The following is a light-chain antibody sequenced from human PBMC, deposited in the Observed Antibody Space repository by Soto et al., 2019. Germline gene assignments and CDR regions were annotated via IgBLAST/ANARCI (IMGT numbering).Light chain of an antibody. CDR3: QKYNSAPHT. CDR2: AAS. J-gene: IGKJ4*01. V-gene: IGKV1-27*01. Sequence: DIQMTQSPSSLSASVGDRVTITCRTSQDISTYLAWYQQKPGKVPKLLIYAASTLQSWVPSRFSGGGSGTDFSLTISSLQPEDVATDYCQKYNSAPHTFGGGTKVEIQ. CDR1: QDISTY.